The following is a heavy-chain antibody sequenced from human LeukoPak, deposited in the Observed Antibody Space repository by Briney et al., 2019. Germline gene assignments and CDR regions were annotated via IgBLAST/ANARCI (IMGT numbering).Heavy chain of an antibody. CDR1: GGSFSGYY. J-gene: IGHJ6*03. V-gene: IGHV4-34*01. CDR3: ARLTKNDSGTYRFGKKKRGYMDV. D-gene: IGHD3-10*01. Sequence: SETLSLTCAVYGGSFSGYYWSWIRQPPGKGLELIGEMNHSGSTNYNPSLKSRVTISVDTSKNQFSLKLSSLTAADTAVYYCARLTKNDSGTYRFGKKKRGYMDVWGKGTTVTISS. CDR2: MNHSGST.